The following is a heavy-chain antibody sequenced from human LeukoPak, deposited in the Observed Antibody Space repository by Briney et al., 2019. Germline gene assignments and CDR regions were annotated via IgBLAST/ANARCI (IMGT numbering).Heavy chain of an antibody. CDR2: IYYSGST. CDR3: ARGRFGSGSKPA. CDR1: GGSISSYY. Sequence: KPSETLSLTCTVSGGSISSYYWSWIRQPPGKGLEWIGYIYYSGSTNYNPSLKSRVTISVDTSKNQFSLKLSSVTAADTAVYYCARGRFGSGSKPAWGPGTLVTVSS. J-gene: IGHJ5*02. V-gene: IGHV4-59*01. D-gene: IGHD3-22*01.